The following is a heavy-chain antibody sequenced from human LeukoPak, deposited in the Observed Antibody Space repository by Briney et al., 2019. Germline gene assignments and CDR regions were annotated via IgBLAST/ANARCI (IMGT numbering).Heavy chain of an antibody. CDR2: INSDGSST. V-gene: IGHV3-74*01. CDR1: GFTFSSYW. Sequence: GGSLRLSCAASGFTFSSYWMHWVRQAPGKGLVWVSRINSDGSSTSYADSVKGRFTISRDNAKNTLYLQMNSLRAEDTAVYYCARHRKTTFFAFDIWGQGTMVTVSS. D-gene: IGHD2/OR15-2a*01. J-gene: IGHJ3*02. CDR3: ARHRKTTFFAFDI.